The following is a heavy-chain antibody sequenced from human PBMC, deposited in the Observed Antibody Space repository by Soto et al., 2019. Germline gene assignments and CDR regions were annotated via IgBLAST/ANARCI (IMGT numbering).Heavy chain of an antibody. J-gene: IGHJ6*03. CDR2: INHSGST. CDR1: GGSFSGYY. D-gene: IGHD4-17*01. V-gene: IGHV4-34*01. CDR3: ARGGRTVTTDYNYYMDV. Sequence: PSETLSLTCAVYGGSFSGYYWSWIRQPPGKGLEWIGEINHSGSTNYNPSLKSRVTISVDTSKNQFSLKLSSVTAADTAVYYCARGGRTVTTDYNYYMDVWGKGTTVTVSS.